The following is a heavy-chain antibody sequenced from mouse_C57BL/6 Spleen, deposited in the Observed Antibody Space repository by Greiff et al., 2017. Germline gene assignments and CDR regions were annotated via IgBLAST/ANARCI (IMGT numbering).Heavy chain of an antibody. J-gene: IGHJ2*01. Sequence: QVQLQQSGAELVMPGASVKLSCKASGYTFTSYWMHWVKQRPGQGLEWIGEIDPSDSYTNYNQKFKGKSTLTVDKSSSTAYMQLSSLTSEDSAVYYCARGDGYYYFDYWGQGTTLTGSS. CDR2: IDPSDSYT. CDR1: GYTFTSYW. D-gene: IGHD2-3*01. V-gene: IGHV1-69*01. CDR3: ARGDGYYYFDY.